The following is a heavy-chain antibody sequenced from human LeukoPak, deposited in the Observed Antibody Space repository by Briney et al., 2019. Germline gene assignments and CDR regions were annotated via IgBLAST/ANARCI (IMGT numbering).Heavy chain of an antibody. CDR1: GFTFSSYS. Sequence: GGSLRLSCAASGFTFSSYSMNWVRQAPGKGLEWVSSISSSSSYIYYADPVKGRFTISRDNAKNSLYLQMNSLRAEDTAVYYCARDGIQLWYYFDYWGQGTLVTVSS. J-gene: IGHJ4*02. CDR3: ARDGIQLWYYFDY. CDR2: ISSSSSYI. V-gene: IGHV3-21*01. D-gene: IGHD5-18*01.